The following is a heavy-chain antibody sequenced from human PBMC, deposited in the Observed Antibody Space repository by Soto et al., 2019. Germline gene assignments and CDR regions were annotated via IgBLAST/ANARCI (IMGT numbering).Heavy chain of an antibody. CDR1: GFTFTSYG. CDR3: ARSRDGYSFYFYYGMDV. J-gene: IGHJ6*02. V-gene: IGHV3-30*03. CDR2: ILHDGSAE. D-gene: IGHD4-4*01. Sequence: PGGSLRLSCAASGFTFTSYGMHWVRQAPGKGLEWMALILHDGSAEYYADSVKGRFTISRDNSKSTLYLQMNSLRAEDTAVYYCARSRDGYSFYFYYGMDVWGQGTTGTVSS.